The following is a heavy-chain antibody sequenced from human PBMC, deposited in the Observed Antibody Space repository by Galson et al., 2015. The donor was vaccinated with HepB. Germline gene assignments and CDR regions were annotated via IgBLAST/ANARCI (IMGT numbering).Heavy chain of an antibody. V-gene: IGHV1-69*13. CDR2: INPIFRVS. D-gene: IGHD2/OR15-2a*01. CDR1: GGTFRTSS. CDR3: ATEGKNTDLWLDP. Sequence: SVKVSCKASGGTFRTSSILWVRQAPGQGLEWVGGINPIFRVSNYAQRFQGRVTITADESATTAYMELTSLRSEDTAIYYCATEGKNTDLWLDPWGQGTLVTVSS. J-gene: IGHJ5*02.